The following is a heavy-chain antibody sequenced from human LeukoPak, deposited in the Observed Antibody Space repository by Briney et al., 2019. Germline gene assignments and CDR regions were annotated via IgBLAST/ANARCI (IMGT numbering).Heavy chain of an antibody. J-gene: IGHJ4*02. CDR2: IKQDGSEK. CDR3: ARHLSGVTGYSYGRGIDY. Sequence: GGSLRLSCAASGFTFSSYWMSWVRQAPGKGLEWVANIKQDGSEKYYVDSVKGRFTISRDNAKKSLYLQMKSLRAEDTAVYYCARHLSGVTGYSYGRGIDYWGQGTLVTVSS. V-gene: IGHV3-7*01. D-gene: IGHD5-18*01. CDR1: GFTFSSYW.